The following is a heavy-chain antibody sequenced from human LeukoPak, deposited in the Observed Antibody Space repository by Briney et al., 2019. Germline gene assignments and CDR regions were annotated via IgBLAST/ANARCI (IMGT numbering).Heavy chain of an antibody. J-gene: IGHJ5*02. V-gene: IGHV3-30*18. D-gene: IGHD3-10*01. CDR3: AKHVHYLWFDP. CDR2: ISCGGSNK. CDR1: GFTFSSYG. Sequence: QSGGSLRLSCAASGFTFSSYGMHWVRQAPGKGLEWVAVISCGGSNKYYADSVKGRFTISRDNSKNTLYLQMGSLSAEDTAVYYCAKHVHYLWFDPWGQGTLVTVSS.